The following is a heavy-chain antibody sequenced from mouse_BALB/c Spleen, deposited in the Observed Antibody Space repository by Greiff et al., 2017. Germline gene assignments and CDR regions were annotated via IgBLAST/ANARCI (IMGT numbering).Heavy chain of an antibody. CDR1: GFTFSSYA. CDR3: ARGDGSPLDY. J-gene: IGHJ4*01. CDR2: ISSGGST. Sequence: EVKLMESGGGLVKPGGSLKLSCAASGFTFSSYAMSWVRQTPEKRLEWVASISSGGSTYYPDSVKGRFTISRDNARNILYLQMSSLRSEDTAMYYCARGDGSPLDYWGQGTSVTVSS. V-gene: IGHV5-6-5*01. D-gene: IGHD1-1*01.